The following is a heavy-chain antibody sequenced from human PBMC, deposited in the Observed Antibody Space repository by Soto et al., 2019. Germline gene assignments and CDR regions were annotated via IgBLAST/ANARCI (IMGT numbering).Heavy chain of an antibody. J-gene: IGHJ5*02. V-gene: IGHV4-59*01. CDR3: ARDRLGSGRYLAFDP. Sequence: PSETLSLTCGVSGGSISGFYWSWIRQSPGEGPEWIGYVQDSGGTNYNPSLKTRVTISVDTSKSQFSLKLSSVTAADTAVYYCARDRLGSGRYLAFDPWGQGILVTVSS. D-gene: IGHD3-10*01. CDR2: VQDSGGT. CDR1: GGSISGFY.